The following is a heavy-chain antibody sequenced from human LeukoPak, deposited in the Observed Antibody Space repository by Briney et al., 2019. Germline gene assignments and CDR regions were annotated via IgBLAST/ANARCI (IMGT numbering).Heavy chain of an antibody. Sequence: PGGSLRLSCAASGFTFSSYSMNWVRQAPGKGLEWVSYISSSSSTIYYADSVKGRFTISRDNAKNSLYLQMNSLRAEDTAVYYCAKVIGSTVTRFLEPHAYLASDVWGKGTTVTVSS. D-gene: IGHD4-17*01. CDR3: AKVIGSTVTRFLEPHAYLASDV. CDR1: GFTFSSYS. CDR2: ISSSSSTI. V-gene: IGHV3-48*01. J-gene: IGHJ6*04.